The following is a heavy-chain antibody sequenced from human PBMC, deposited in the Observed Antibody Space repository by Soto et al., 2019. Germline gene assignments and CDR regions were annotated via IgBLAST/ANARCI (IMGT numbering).Heavy chain of an antibody. Sequence: QVQLVQSGAEVKKPGSSVKVSCKASGGTFSSYDISWVRQAPGQGLEWMGGIIPIFGTANYAQKFQGRVTITADESTSTAYMELSSLRSKDTALYYFARDIAALTAFDIWGQGTMVTFSS. V-gene: IGHV1-69*01. CDR3: ARDIAALTAFDI. J-gene: IGHJ3*02. D-gene: IGHD6-6*01. CDR2: IIPIFGTA. CDR1: GGTFSSYD.